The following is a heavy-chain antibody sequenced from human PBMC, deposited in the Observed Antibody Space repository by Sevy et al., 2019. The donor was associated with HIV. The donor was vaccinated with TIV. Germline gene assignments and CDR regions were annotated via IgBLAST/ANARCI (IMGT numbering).Heavy chain of an antibody. CDR1: GFTFSSYA. CDR3: TKDKRQQLVGAFDI. V-gene: IGHV3-23*01. Sequence: GGCLRLSCAASGFTFSSYAMSWVRQAPGKGLEWVSAISGSGGSTYYADSVKGRFTISRYNSKNTLYLQMNSLRVEDTAVYYCTKDKRQQLVGAFDIWGQGTMVVDSS. J-gene: IGHJ3*02. D-gene: IGHD6-13*01. CDR2: ISGSGGST.